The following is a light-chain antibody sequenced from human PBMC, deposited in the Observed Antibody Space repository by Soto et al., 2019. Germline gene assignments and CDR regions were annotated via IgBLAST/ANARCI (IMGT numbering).Light chain of an antibody. CDR1: QTVIRW. J-gene: IGKJ2*03. Sequence: DIRMTQSPSTLSASVGDTVAITCRASQTVIRWLAWYQQKPGKAPRLLIYKASALVSGVPSSFSGSGSGTEFTLTISSLQPNDFATSDGEQYNSYLYSFGQGTKLEI. V-gene: IGKV1-5*03. CDR2: KAS. CDR3: EQYNSYLYS.